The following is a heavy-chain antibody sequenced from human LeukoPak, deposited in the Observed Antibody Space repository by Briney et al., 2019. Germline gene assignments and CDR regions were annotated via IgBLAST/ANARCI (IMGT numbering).Heavy chain of an antibody. CDR2: IYYSGST. D-gene: IGHD4-17*01. J-gene: IGHJ6*03. Sequence: SETLSLTCTVSGGSISSSSYYWGWIRQPPGKGLEWIGSIYYSGSTYYNPSLKSRVTISVDTSKNQFSLKLSSVTAADTAVYYCARVFYGDYPMDVWGKGTTVTVSS. V-gene: IGHV4-39*07. CDR3: ARVFYGDYPMDV. CDR1: GGSISSSSYY.